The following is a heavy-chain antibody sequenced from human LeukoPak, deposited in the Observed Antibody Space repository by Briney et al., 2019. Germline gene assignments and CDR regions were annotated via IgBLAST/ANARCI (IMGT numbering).Heavy chain of an antibody. V-gene: IGHV3-49*04. CDR2: IRSKAYGGTT. D-gene: IGHD3-3*01. CDR3: TRDLGFQLGVYYYYGMDV. CDR1: RFTFGDYA. Sequence: GGSLRLSCTASRFTFGDYAMSWVRQAPGKGLEWGGFIRSKAYGGTTEYAASVKGRFTISRDDSKSIAYLQMNSLKTEDTAVYYCTRDLGFQLGVYYYYGMDVWGQGTTVTVSS. J-gene: IGHJ6*02.